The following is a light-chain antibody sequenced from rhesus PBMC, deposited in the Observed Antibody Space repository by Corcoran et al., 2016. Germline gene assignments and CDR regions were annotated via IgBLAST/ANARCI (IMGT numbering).Light chain of an antibody. CDR2: AVS. CDR3: LQHSDWPYS. J-gene: IGKJ2*01. CDR1: QSVSSS. V-gene: IGKV3-24*01. Sequence: EIVMTQSPATLSLSPGERATLPCRASQSVSSSLAWYQQKPRQAPRLLIDAVSNRATGIPDRFIGSGSGTAFTLTISSLGPEDVAVYYCLQHSDWPYSFGQGTRVDIK.